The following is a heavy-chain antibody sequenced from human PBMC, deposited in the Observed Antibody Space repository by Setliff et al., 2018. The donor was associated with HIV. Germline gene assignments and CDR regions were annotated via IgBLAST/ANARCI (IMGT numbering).Heavy chain of an antibody. Sequence: ASVKVSCKASGYIFSVYLMHWVRQAPGQGLEWMGWINPILGIANYAQKFQGRVTITADKSTSTAYMELSSLRSEDTAVYYCARTPYCTNGLCYKYYFDYWGRGTLVTVSS. D-gene: IGHD2-8*01. V-gene: IGHV1-69*10. CDR2: INPILGIA. J-gene: IGHJ4*02. CDR3: ARTPYCTNGLCYKYYFDY. CDR1: GYIFSVYL.